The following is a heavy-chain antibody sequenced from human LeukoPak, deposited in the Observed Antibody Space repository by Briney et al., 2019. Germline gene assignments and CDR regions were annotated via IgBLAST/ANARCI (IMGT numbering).Heavy chain of an antibody. D-gene: IGHD6-13*01. CDR2: INSDGSST. CDR1: GFTFSGYW. CDR3: ARARGIAAAGNWFDP. V-gene: IGHV3-74*01. J-gene: IGHJ5*02. Sequence: GGSLRLSCAASGFTFSGYWMHWVREAPGKGLVWVSRINSDGSSTSYADSVKGRFTISRDNAKNTLYLQMNSLRAEDTAVYYCARARGIAAAGNWFDPWGQGTLVTVSS.